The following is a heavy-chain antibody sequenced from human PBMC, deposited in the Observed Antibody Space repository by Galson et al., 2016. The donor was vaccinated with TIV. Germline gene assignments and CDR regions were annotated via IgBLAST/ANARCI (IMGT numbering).Heavy chain of an antibody. V-gene: IGHV3-7*03. CDR3: ARAIGKADGF. CDR2: INQDGNEI. J-gene: IGHJ4*02. Sequence: SLRLSCAASGFTFSSYWMHWVRQAPGKGLEWVANINQDGNEIYYVDSVKGRFTISRDNAKNLVFLQMTSLRAEDMAVYYCARAIGKADGFWGQGTLVTVSS. D-gene: IGHD2-15*01. CDR1: GFTFSSYW.